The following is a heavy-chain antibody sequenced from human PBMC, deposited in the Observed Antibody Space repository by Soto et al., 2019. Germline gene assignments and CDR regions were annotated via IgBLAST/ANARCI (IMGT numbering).Heavy chain of an antibody. V-gene: IGHV1-3*01. CDR2: INAGNGNT. CDR3: ARDLAFGLSDY. CDR1: GSTFTSYA. J-gene: IGHJ4*02. Sequence: ASVKVSCQASGSTFTSYAMYWVRQAPGQRPEWMGWINAGNGNTKYTQKFQGRVTITRDTSASTAYMELSSLRSEDTAVYYCARDLAFGLSDYWGQGTLVTVSS. D-gene: IGHD3-10*01.